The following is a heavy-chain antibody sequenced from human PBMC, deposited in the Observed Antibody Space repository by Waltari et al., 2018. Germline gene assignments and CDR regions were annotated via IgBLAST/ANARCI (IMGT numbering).Heavy chain of an antibody. CDR3: ARAAIGDFWSGYSHFDH. CDR2: IYYSGNS. D-gene: IGHD3-3*01. V-gene: IGHV4-59*01. Sequence: QLQLQESTPGLFKPSETLSLPCTVSDYSISSYYWSCIRKPPGKGLEWIGYIYYSGNSNYNTSLKSRVTISVDTSKNQFSMTLSAVTAVDTAVYYCARAAIGDFWSGYSHFDHWGQGTLVTVSS. J-gene: IGHJ4*02. CDR1: DYSISSYY.